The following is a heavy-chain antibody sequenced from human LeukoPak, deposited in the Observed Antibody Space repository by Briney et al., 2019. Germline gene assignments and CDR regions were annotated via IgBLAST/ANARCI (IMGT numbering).Heavy chain of an antibody. V-gene: IGHV3-23*01. CDR3: AKSSMVRGVIPYFDY. J-gene: IGHJ4*02. Sequence: PGGSLRLSCAASGFTFSSFAMSWVRQAPGKELEWVSAISSSASSRPYADSVKGRFTISRDNSKNTLYLQMNSLRAEDTAVYYCAKSSMVRGVIPYFDYWGQGTLVTVSS. CDR2: ISSSASSR. CDR1: GFTFSSFA. D-gene: IGHD3-10*01.